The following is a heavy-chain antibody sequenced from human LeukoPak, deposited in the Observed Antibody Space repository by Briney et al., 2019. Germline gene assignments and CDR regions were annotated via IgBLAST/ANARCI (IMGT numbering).Heavy chain of an antibody. Sequence: PSETLSLTCTVSGGSISSYYWSWIRQPAGKGLEWIGRIYTSGSTNYNPSLKSRVTMSVDTSKNQFSLKLSSVTAADTAVYYCARDAPAYCSSTSCYSPLDYWAREPWSPSPQ. J-gene: IGHJ4*02. CDR1: GGSISSYY. CDR3: ARDAPAYCSSTSCYSPLDY. V-gene: IGHV4-4*07. D-gene: IGHD2-2*02. CDR2: IYTSGST.